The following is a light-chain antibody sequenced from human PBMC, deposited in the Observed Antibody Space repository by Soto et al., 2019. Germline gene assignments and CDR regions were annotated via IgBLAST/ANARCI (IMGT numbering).Light chain of an antibody. Sequence: EIVLTQSPATLSLSPGERATLSCRASQSVSSYLAWYQQKPGQAPRLLIYDASNRATGIPARFSGSGSGTDFALTISILEPADFAVYYCQPRSNWPPTFGQGTTLEIK. J-gene: IGKJ2*01. CDR3: QPRSNWPPT. CDR2: DAS. V-gene: IGKV3-11*01. CDR1: QSVSSY.